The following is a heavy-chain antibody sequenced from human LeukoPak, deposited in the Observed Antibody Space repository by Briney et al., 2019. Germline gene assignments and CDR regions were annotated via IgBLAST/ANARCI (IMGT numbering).Heavy chain of an antibody. CDR2: IHYRGST. D-gene: IGHD1-26*01. CDR3: ARQWSSGSYLNWFDP. V-gene: IGHV4-30-4*01. J-gene: IGHJ5*02. CDR1: GGSVSDGDSY. Sequence: SETLSLTCTVSGGSVSDGDSYWNRVRQPPGKGLEWIGYIHYRGSTYYNSSLQSRVTISIDTSKRQFSLRLLSVTAADTAVYYCARQWSSGSYLNWFDPWGQGTLVTVSS.